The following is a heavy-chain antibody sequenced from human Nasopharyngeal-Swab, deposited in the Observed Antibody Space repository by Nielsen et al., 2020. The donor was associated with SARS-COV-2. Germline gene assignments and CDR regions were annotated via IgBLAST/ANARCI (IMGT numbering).Heavy chain of an antibody. V-gene: IGHV1-3*01. J-gene: IGHJ4*02. D-gene: IGHD4-17*01. Sequence: ASVLVFCKASGYTFISYSMHWLLQAPGQRLEWMGGINAGNGNTKYSQRFQGRVTITRDTSAITAYMELGSLRSDDTAVYYCARGVYGDYLDHFDYRGQGTLVTVSS. CDR3: ARGVYGDYLDHFDY. CDR2: INAGNGNT. CDR1: GYTFISYS.